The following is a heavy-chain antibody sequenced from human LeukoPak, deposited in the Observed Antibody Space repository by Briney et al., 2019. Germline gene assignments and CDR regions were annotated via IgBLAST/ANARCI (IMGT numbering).Heavy chain of an antibody. V-gene: IGHV4-59*01. Sequence: SETLSLTCAVYGGSFSGYYWSWIRQPPGKGLEWIGYIYYSGSTNYNPSLKSRVTISVDTSKNQFSLKLSSVTAADTAVYYCARSDTYYYDSSGYLGAFDIWGQGTMVTVSS. CDR2: IYYSGST. CDR1: GGSFSGYY. CDR3: ARSDTYYYDSSGYLGAFDI. J-gene: IGHJ3*02. D-gene: IGHD3-22*01.